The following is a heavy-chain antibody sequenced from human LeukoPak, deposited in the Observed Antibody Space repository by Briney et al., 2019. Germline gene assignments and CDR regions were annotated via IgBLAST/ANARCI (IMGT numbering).Heavy chain of an antibody. CDR3: ARGGDGYNYFDY. D-gene: IGHD5-24*01. V-gene: IGHV4-59*01. J-gene: IGHJ4*02. CDR1: GGSISSYY. Sequence: PSETLSLTCTVSGGSISSYYWSWIRQPPGKGLEWIAYIYYSGSTNYNPSLKSRVTISVDTSKNQFSLKLSSVTAADTAVYYCARGGDGYNYFDYWGQETLVTVSS. CDR2: IYYSGST.